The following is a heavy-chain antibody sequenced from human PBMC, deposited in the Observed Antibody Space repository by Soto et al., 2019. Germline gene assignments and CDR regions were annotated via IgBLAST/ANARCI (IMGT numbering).Heavy chain of an antibody. V-gene: IGHV4-39*01. CDR3: ARTYCRNGSCKKTVFDY. D-gene: IGHD2-8*01. CDR2: IYYSGST. J-gene: IGHJ4*02. Sequence: SETLSLTCTVSGGSISSSTYYWGWLRQPPGKGLEWIGSIYYSGSTYYNPSLKSRVTISVDTSKNQVSLKLTSVTAADTALYYCARTYCRNGSCKKTVFDYWGQGTLVTLSS. CDR1: GGSISSSTYY.